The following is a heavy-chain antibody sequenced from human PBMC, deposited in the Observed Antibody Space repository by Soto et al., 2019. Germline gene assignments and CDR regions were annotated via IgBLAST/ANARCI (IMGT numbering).Heavy chain of an antibody. J-gene: IGHJ4*02. V-gene: IGHV1-18*01. Sequence: QVQLVQSGAEVKKPGASVKVSCKASGYTFTSYGISWVRQAPGQGLEWMGWISAYNGNTNYAQKLQGRVTMTADTSTSTAYMELRSLRSDDTAVNYCARDVMVDSSSWYFDYWGQGTLVTVSS. CDR1: GYTFTSYG. D-gene: IGHD6-13*01. CDR3: ARDVMVDSSSWYFDY. CDR2: ISAYNGNT.